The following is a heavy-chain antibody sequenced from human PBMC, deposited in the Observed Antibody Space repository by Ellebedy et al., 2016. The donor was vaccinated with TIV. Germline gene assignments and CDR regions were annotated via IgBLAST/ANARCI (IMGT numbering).Heavy chain of an antibody. V-gene: IGHV4-39*01. CDR3: ASSYDITAHYGLDV. CDR2: MYCIGST. D-gene: IGHD3-22*01. J-gene: IGHJ6*02. CDR1: GGSVGSSS. Sequence: MPSETLSLTCTVSGGSVGSSSRGRMRQPQGKGLEWIGSMYCIGSTYASPSLKSRVTISVDTSKNQFSLELNSVTATDAAVYYCASSYDITAHYGLDVWGRGTTVTVSS.